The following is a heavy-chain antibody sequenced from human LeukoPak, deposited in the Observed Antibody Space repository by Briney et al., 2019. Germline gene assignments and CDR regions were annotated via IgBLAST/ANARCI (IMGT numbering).Heavy chain of an antibody. CDR2: ISTSGDT. Sequence: PSETLSLTCTVSGGSISIGNYYWTWIRQPAGKGLEWIGRISTSGDTNYNPSLKSRVTISLDASKNQFSLNLNSVNAAETAGYYCATRWSPFFYYMDVWGKGTTVTVSS. V-gene: IGHV4-61*02. D-gene: IGHD4-23*01. CDR3: ATRWSPFFYYMDV. J-gene: IGHJ6*03. CDR1: GGSISIGNYY.